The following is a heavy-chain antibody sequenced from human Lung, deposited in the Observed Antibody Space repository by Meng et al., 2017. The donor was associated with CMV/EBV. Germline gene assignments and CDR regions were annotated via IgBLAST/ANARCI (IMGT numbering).Heavy chain of an antibody. V-gene: IGHV3-21*01. D-gene: IGHD4-17*01. Sequence: GGSLRLSCAASGFIFSSYSMNWVRQAPGKGLEWVSSISISSGYKNYADSVKGRFTISRDNAKNSLYLQMNSLRAEYTAVYYCARVPYGDYPYWGQGTLVTVSS. CDR3: ARVPYGDYPY. CDR2: ISISSGYK. J-gene: IGHJ4*02. CDR1: GFIFSSYS.